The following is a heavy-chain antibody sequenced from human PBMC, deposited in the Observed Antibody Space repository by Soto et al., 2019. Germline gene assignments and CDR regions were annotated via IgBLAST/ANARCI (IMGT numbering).Heavy chain of an antibody. Sequence: PGESLKISCKVSGDSFNSNWIAWVRQRPGRGLEWMGIIYPIDSDTRYSPSFQGQVTILVDRSVNSAFLQWRSLKASDTATYYCARRSAVTTLYFSGMDVWGQGTTVTVSS. J-gene: IGHJ6*02. CDR1: GDSFNSNW. CDR3: ARRSAVTTLYFSGMDV. D-gene: IGHD4-17*01. CDR2: IYPIDSDT. V-gene: IGHV5-51*01.